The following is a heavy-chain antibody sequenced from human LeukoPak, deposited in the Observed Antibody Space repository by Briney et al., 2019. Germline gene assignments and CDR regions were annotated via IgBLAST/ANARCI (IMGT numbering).Heavy chain of an antibody. J-gene: IGHJ4*02. CDR2: LTGSGGST. CDR1: GFTFSNYA. Sequence: PGGSLRLSCAASGFTFSNYAMSWVRQAPGKGLEWVSGLTGSGGSTYYADSVKGRFTISRDNSKNTLYLQMNSLRAEDTAVYYCAKVRGIAAAGYYFDYWGQGTLVTVSS. V-gene: IGHV3-23*01. D-gene: IGHD6-13*01. CDR3: AKVRGIAAAGYYFDY.